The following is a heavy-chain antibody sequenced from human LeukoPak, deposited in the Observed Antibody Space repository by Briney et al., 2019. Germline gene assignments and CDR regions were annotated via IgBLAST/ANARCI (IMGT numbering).Heavy chain of an antibody. CDR3: ARGLESTYDFWSGYNREWYLDY. D-gene: IGHD3-3*01. CDR2: IYYSGST. V-gene: IGHV4-39*07. CDR1: GGSISSSSYY. Sequence: PSETLSLTCTASGGSISSSSYYWGWIRRPPGKGLEWIGSIYYSGSTYYNPSLKSRVTISVDTSKNQFSLKLSSVTAADTAVYYCARGLESTYDFWSGYNREWYLDYWGQGTLVTVSS. J-gene: IGHJ4*02.